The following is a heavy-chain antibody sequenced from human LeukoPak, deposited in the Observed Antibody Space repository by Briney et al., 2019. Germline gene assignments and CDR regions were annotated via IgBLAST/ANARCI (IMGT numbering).Heavy chain of an antibody. D-gene: IGHD3-22*01. V-gene: IGHV3-23*01. J-gene: IGHJ3*02. CDR1: GFTFSSYA. CDR3: AKDYDSSGYYYGAFDI. Sequence: GGSLRLSCAASGFTFSSYAMSWVRQAPGKGLEWVSAISGSGGSTYYADSVKGRFTISRDNSKNTLYLQMNSLGAEDTAVYYCAKDYDSSGYYYGAFDIWGQGTMVTVSS. CDR2: ISGSGGST.